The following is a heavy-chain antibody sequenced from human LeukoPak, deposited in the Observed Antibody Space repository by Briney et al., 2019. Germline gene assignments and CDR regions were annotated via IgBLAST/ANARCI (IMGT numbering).Heavy chain of an antibody. CDR1: GFNFGDYS. CDR2: IRREGYGGTT. V-gene: IGHV3-49*03. CDR3: TRDHDFWRGPLDV. Sequence: GGSLRLSCTASGFNFGDYSLSWFRQAPGVGLEWVAFIRREGYGGTTEYAASVKGRFTISRDDSKSITYLQMNSLKTEDTGVYYCTRDHDFWRGPLDVWGKGTTVTVSS. D-gene: IGHD3-3*01. J-gene: IGHJ6*04.